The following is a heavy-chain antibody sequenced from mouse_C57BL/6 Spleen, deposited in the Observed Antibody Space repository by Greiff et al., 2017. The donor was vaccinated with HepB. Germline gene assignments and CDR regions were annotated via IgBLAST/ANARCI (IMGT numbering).Heavy chain of an antibody. V-gene: IGHV1-81*01. Sequence: VKLQESGAELARPGASVKLSCKASGYTFTSYGISWVKQRTGQGLEWIGEIYPRSGNTYYNEKFKGKATLTADKSSSTAYMELRSLTSEDSAVYFCARQGVVARDWYFDVWGTGTTVTVSS. CDR2: IYPRSGNT. CDR3: ARQGVVARDWYFDV. J-gene: IGHJ1*03. D-gene: IGHD1-1*01. CDR1: GYTFTSYG.